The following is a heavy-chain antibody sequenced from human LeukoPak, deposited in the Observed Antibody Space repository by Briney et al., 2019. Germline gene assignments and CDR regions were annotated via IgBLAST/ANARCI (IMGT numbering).Heavy chain of an antibody. V-gene: IGHV4-59*01. Sequence: SETLSLTCTVSGGSISSYYWSWIRQPPGKGLEWIGYIYYSGSTNYNPSLKSRVTISVDTSKNQFSLKLSSVTAADTAVYYCARAHYYDSSGYYYVFDYWGQGTLVTVS. D-gene: IGHD3-22*01. CDR1: GGSISSYY. J-gene: IGHJ4*02. CDR3: ARAHYYDSSGYYYVFDY. CDR2: IYYSGST.